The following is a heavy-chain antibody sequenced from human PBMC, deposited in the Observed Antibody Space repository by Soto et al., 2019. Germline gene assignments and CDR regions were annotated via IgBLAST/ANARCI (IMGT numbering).Heavy chain of an antibody. CDR1: GYTFTGYS. J-gene: IGHJ4*02. V-gene: IGHV1-2*04. CDR3: SRANYYDSSGYYFDY. D-gene: IGHD3-22*01. CDR2: INPNSGGT. Sequence: ASVKVSCKASGYTFTGYSMHWVRQAPGQGLEWMGWINPNSGGTNYAQKFQGWVTMTRDTSISTAYMELRRLRSDDTAVYYCSRANYYDSSGYYFDYWGQGTLVTVSS.